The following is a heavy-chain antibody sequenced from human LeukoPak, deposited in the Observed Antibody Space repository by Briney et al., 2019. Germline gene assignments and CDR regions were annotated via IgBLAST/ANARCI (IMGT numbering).Heavy chain of an antibody. CDR3: AKDISNYYDSSGYYDY. D-gene: IGHD3-22*01. CDR1: GFTFDDYA. Sequence: GGSLRLSCAASGFTFDDYAMHWVRQAPGKGLEWVSGISWNSGSIGYTDSVKGRFTISRDNAKNSLYLQMNSLRAEDTALYYCAKDISNYYDSSGYYDYWGREPWSPSPQ. CDR2: ISWNSGSI. V-gene: IGHV3-9*01. J-gene: IGHJ4*02.